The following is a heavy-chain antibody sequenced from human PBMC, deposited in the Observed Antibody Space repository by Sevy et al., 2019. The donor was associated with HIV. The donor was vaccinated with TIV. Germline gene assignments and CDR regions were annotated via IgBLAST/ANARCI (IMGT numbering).Heavy chain of an antibody. Sequence: GGPLRLACTASGFTFGDYAMNWFRQAPGKGLEWVGFIRSKAYGGTTEYAPSVRGRFTLSRDDSKTIAYLQMSSLKTEDTAMYYCSRLAVTKLRGPRKYYYMDVWGKGTTVTVSS. D-gene: IGHD3-10*01. CDR1: GFTFGDYA. CDR3: SRLAVTKLRGPRKYYYMDV. J-gene: IGHJ6*03. CDR2: IRSKAYGGTT. V-gene: IGHV3-49*03.